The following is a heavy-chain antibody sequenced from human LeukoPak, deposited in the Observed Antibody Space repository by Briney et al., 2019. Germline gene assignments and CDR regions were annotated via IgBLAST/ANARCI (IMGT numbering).Heavy chain of an antibody. D-gene: IGHD2-2*01. Sequence: SETLSLICTVSGGSFSSGGYYWSWLRQHPGKGLEWIGYICYSGSTYYNPSRKSRVTKSVDPYKTQFSLKLSFWTAAATAAYYCASGSVVVQAAPWGGNWFDPWGQGTLVTVSS. V-gene: IGHV4-31*03. CDR3: ASGSVVVQAAPWGGNWFDP. CDR1: GGSFSSGGYY. J-gene: IGHJ5*02. CDR2: ICYSGST.